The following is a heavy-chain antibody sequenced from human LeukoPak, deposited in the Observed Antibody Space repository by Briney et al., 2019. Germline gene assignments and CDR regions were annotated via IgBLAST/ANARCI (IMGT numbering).Heavy chain of an antibody. CDR1: GYTFTGYY. V-gene: IGHV1-2*02. CDR3: ARVGVVVPAAWFDP. J-gene: IGHJ5*02. D-gene: IGHD2-2*01. Sequence: ASVKVSCKASGYTFTGYYMHWVRQAPGQGLEWMRWINPNSGGTNYAQKFQGRVTMTTDTSTSTAYMELRSLRSDDTAVYYCARVGVVVPAAWFDPWGQGTLVTVSS. CDR2: INPNSGGT.